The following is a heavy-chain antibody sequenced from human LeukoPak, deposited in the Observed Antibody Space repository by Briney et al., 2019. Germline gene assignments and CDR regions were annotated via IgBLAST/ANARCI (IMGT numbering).Heavy chain of an antibody. D-gene: IGHD2-2*01. CDR3: ARGCVVVPAARSGALYYYYMDV. V-gene: IGHV1-8*01. CDR1: GYTFTSYD. CDR2: MNPNSGNT. Sequence: GAAVKVSCKASGYTFTSYDINWVRQATGQGLEWMGWMNPNSGNTGYAQKFQGRVTMTRNTSISTAYMELSSLRSEDTAVYYCARGCVVVPAARSGALYYYYMDVWGKGTTVTISS. J-gene: IGHJ6*03.